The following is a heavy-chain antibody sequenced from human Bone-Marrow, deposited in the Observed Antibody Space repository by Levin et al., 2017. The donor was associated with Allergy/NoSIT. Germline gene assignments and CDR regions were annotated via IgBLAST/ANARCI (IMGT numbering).Heavy chain of an antibody. V-gene: IGHV1-8*01. CDR1: GFTFISYH. J-gene: IGHJ6*02. CDR2: MNPNSGST. D-gene: IGHD4-11*01. Sequence: ASVKVSCKASGFTFISYHLNWVRQAPGQGLEWMGWMNPNSGSTQLAQKFQGRVTMTRNTSVSTAYLDLSSLTSEDTAVYFCARDLAPLSNLFTSDYSVYGLDVWGQGTTVTVSS. CDR3: ARDLAPLSNLFTSDYSVYGLDV.